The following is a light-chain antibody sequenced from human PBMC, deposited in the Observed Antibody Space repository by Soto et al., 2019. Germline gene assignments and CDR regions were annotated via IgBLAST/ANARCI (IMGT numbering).Light chain of an antibody. CDR1: SGHNSYA. Sequence: QAVVTQPPSASASLGASVKLTCTLSSGHNSYAIAWHQQQPEKGPRYLMKLNSDGSHSKGDGIPDRFSGSSSGAARYLTISSLQSEDEADYYCQTWSTDIRVFGGGTKLTVL. J-gene: IGLJ3*02. V-gene: IGLV4-69*01. CDR3: QTWSTDIRV. CDR2: LNSDGSH.